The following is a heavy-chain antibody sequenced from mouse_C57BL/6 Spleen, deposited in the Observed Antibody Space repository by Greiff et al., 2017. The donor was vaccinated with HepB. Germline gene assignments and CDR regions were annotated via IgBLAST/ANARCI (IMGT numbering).Heavy chain of an antibody. CDR2: ISYDGSN. D-gene: IGHD2-4*01. J-gene: IGHJ4*01. V-gene: IGHV3-6*01. CDR1: GYSITSGYY. Sequence: EVQLQESGPGLVKPSQSLSLTCSVTGYSITSGYYWNWIRQFPGNKLEWMGYISYDGSNNYNPSLKNRISITRDTSKNQFFLKLNSVTTEDTATYYCARGIYYDYEGGYAMDYWGQGTSVTVSS. CDR3: ARGIYYDYEGGYAMDY.